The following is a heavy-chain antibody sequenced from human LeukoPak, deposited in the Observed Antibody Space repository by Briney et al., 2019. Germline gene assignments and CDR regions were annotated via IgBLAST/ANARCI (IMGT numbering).Heavy chain of an antibody. CDR1: GFTFSSYS. CDR3: ARDEGARWLEMPGTFDY. J-gene: IGHJ4*02. CDR2: ISSSSSTI. D-gene: IGHD6-19*01. Sequence: GGSLRLSCAASGFTFSSYSMNWVRQAPGKGLEWVSYISSSSSTIYYADSVKGRFTISRDNAKNSLYLQMNSLRAEDTAVYYCARDEGARWLEMPGTFDYWGQGTLVTVSS. V-gene: IGHV3-48*04.